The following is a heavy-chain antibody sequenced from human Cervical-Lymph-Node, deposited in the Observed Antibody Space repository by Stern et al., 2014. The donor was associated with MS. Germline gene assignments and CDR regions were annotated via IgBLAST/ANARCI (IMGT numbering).Heavy chain of an antibody. V-gene: IGHV4-30-4*01. D-gene: IGHD2-15*01. CDR2: IYYSGSN. CDR1: GGTISSGEYY. Sequence: QVQLQESGPGLVKPSQTLSLTCTVSGGTISSGEYYWSRLRPPPGQGWVWIGYIYYSGSNYSNSFRKRRAILSVNSSQNPYPLRLSSVTAADTAVYYCARESSSCEGYYYYYVMDVWGQGTTVTVSS. CDR3: ARESSSCEGYYYYYVMDV. J-gene: IGHJ6*02.